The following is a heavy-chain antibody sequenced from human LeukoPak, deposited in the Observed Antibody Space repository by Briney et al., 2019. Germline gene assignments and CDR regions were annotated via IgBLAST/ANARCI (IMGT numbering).Heavy chain of an antibody. Sequence: PSETLSLTCAVYGGSFSGYYWSWIRQPPGKGLEWIGEINHSGSTNYNPSLKSRVTISVDTSKNQFSLKLSSVTAADTAVYYCARGGNCGGGTCYSDRGWFDPWGQGTLVTVSS. D-gene: IGHD2-15*01. CDR2: INHSGST. CDR3: ARGGNCGGGTCYSDRGWFDP. J-gene: IGHJ5*02. CDR1: GGSFSGYY. V-gene: IGHV4-34*01.